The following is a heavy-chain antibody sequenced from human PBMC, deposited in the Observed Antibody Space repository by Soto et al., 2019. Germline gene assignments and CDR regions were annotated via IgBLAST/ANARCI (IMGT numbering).Heavy chain of an antibody. CDR1: GGTFSSYA. Sequence: ASVKVSCKASGGTFSSYAISWVRQAPGQGLEWMGGIIPIFGTANYAQKFQGRVTITADESTSTAYMELSSLRSEDTAVYYCARSGPIHYYDSSGPLHYFDYWGQGTLVTVSS. CDR2: IIPIFGTA. J-gene: IGHJ4*02. CDR3: ARSGPIHYYDSSGPLHYFDY. D-gene: IGHD3-22*01. V-gene: IGHV1-69*13.